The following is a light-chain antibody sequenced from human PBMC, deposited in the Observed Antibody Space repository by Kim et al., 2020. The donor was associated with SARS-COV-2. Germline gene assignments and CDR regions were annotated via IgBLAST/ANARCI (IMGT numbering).Light chain of an antibody. Sequence: EIVMTQSPAPLSVSPGERATLSCRASQSVSSYLAWYQQKPGQAPRLLIYGASNRATGIPARFSGSGSGTEFTLTISSLQSEDFAVYYCQQYNNWPPLTFGGGTKVDIK. V-gene: IGKV3-15*01. CDR1: QSVSSY. CDR3: QQYNNWPPLT. J-gene: IGKJ4*01. CDR2: GAS.